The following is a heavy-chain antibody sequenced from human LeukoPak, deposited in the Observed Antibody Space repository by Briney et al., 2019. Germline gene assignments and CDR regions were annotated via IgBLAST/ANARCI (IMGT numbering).Heavy chain of an antibody. CDR1: GYTFTGYY. D-gene: IGHD2-2*01. CDR2: INPNSGGT. Sequence: GASVKVSCKASGYTFTGYYMHWVRQAPGQGLEWMGWINPNSGGTNYAQKFQGRVTMTRDTSISTAYMELSRLRSDDTAVYYCARSPPPYCSSTSCYFGVYYYYGMDVWGQGTTVTVPS. J-gene: IGHJ6*02. CDR3: ARSPPPYCSSTSCYFGVYYYYGMDV. V-gene: IGHV1-2*02.